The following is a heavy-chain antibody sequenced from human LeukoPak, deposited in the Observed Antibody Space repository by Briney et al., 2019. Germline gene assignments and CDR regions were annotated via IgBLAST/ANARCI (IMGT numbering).Heavy chain of an antibody. Sequence: SETLSLTCTVSGGSISNYYWSWIRQPPGKALEWIGYIYYTGTTKYNPSLKSRATISLDTSKNQFSLRLTSVTAADTALFFCARGYDIDVWGQGTTVTVSS. CDR1: GGSISNYY. J-gene: IGHJ6*02. V-gene: IGHV4-59*01. CDR2: IYYTGTT. CDR3: ARGYDIDV.